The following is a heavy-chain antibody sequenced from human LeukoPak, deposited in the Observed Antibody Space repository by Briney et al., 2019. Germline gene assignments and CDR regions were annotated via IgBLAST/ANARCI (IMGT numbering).Heavy chain of an antibody. CDR2: FDPEDGET. D-gene: IGHD3-3*01. J-gene: IGHJ4*02. CDR1: GYTLTELS. CDR3: ATGEVEWLSFDY. V-gene: IGHV1-24*01. Sequence: ASVKVSCKVSGYTLTELSMHWVRQAPGKGLEWMGGFDPEDGETIYAQKFQGRVTMTEDASTDTAYMELSSLRSEDTAVYYCATGEVEWLSFDYWGQGTLVTASS.